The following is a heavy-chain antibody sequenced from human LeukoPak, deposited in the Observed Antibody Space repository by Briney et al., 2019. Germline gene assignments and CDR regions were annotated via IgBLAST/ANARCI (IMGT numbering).Heavy chain of an antibody. CDR2: INPNSGGT. Sequence: ASVTVSCKASGYTFTGYYIHWVRQAPGQGLEWMGWINPNSGGTNYAQKFQGRVTMTRDTSISTAYMELSRLRSDDTAVYYCASSEGYGRSGYDYDYYYGMDVWGQGTTVTVSS. CDR1: GYTFTGYY. V-gene: IGHV1-2*02. CDR3: ASSEGYGRSGYDYDYYYGMDV. J-gene: IGHJ6*02. D-gene: IGHD5-12*01.